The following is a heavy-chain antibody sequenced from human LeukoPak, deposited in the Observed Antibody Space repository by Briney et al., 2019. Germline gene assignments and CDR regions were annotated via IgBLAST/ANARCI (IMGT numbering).Heavy chain of an antibody. D-gene: IGHD3-16*01. CDR3: ARGFESSTFYVSDFDF. Sequence: ASVKVSCKASGYTFTSYYMHWVRQAPGQGLEWMGIINPSGGSTSYAQKFQGRVTITADKSTTTAYMELSSLTSEDTAVYYCARGFESSTFYVSDFDFWGQGTLVTVSS. V-gene: IGHV1-46*01. CDR1: GYTFTSYY. CDR2: INPSGGST. J-gene: IGHJ4*02.